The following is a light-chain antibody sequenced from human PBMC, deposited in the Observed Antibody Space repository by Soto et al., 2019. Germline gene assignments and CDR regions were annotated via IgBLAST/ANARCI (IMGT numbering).Light chain of an antibody. V-gene: IGKV1-9*01. CDR3: QQVNVYPST. Sequence: IQLTQSPSSLSASVEDRVTITCRASQGISSYLGWYQQKPGKAPNLLIYDASTLHSGVPSRFSGGGSGTDFTLTISSLQPEDFATYYCQQVNVYPSTFGGGTKVEIE. J-gene: IGKJ4*01. CDR2: DAS. CDR1: QGISSY.